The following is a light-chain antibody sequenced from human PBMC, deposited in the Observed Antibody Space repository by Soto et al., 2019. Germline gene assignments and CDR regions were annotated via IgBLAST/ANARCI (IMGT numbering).Light chain of an antibody. CDR3: MQGTHWPYT. J-gene: IGKJ2*01. V-gene: IGKV2-30*02. CDR1: QSLVHSDGNTY. Sequence: DVVMTQSPLSLPVTLGQPASISCRSSQSLVHSDGNTYLNWYQQRPGQSPRRLIYKVSNRDSGVPDRFSGSASGSAFTLKISRVEAEDVGVYYCMQGTHWPYTFGQGTKLEFK. CDR2: KVS.